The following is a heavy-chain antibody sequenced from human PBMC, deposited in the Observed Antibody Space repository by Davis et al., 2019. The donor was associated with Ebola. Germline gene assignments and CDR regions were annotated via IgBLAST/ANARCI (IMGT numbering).Heavy chain of an antibody. Sequence: ASVKVSCKASGYTFTGYYMHWVRQAPGQGLEWMGWINPNSGGTNYAQKLQGRVTMTTDTSTSTAYMELRSIGSGDTAVYYCARYILTIFGVVITGLGMDVWGQGTTVTVSS. D-gene: IGHD3-3*01. CDR2: INPNSGGT. CDR3: ARYILTIFGVVITGLGMDV. CDR1: GYTFTGYY. V-gene: IGHV1-2*02. J-gene: IGHJ6*02.